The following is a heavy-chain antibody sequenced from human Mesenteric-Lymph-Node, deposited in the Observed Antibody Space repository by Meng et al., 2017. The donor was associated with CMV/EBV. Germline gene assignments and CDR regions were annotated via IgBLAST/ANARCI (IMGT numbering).Heavy chain of an antibody. Sequence: GESLKISCAASGFTFSDYNMNWVRQAPGKGLEWVSSITGSSTYIYYADSLKGRFTISRDNAKNSLYLEMSSLRAEDTAVYYGARVFSYYDSGSYDHGMDVWGQGTTVTVSS. CDR2: ITGSSTYI. D-gene: IGHD3-10*01. J-gene: IGHJ6*02. V-gene: IGHV3-21*01. CDR3: ARVFSYYDSGSYDHGMDV. CDR1: GFTFSDYN.